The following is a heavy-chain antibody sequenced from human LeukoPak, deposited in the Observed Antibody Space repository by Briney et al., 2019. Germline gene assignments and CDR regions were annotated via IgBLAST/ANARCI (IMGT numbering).Heavy chain of an antibody. CDR3: GKDIFASDYYDSGGYTLDY. CDR2: I. D-gene: IGHD3-22*01. CDR1: GFTFGDYA. J-gene: IGHJ4*02. V-gene: IGHV3-9*01. Sequence: PGRSLRLSCAASGFTFGDYAMHWVRQAPGKGLEWVSGIGYADSVKGRFTISRDNAKNYLYLQMSSLSTEDTALYYCGKDIFASDYYDSGGYTLDYWGQGTLVTVSS.